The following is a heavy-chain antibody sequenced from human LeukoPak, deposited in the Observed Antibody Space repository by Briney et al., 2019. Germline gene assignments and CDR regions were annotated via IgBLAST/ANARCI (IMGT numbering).Heavy chain of an antibody. Sequence: SETLSLTCTVSGYSISSGYYWGWIRQPPGKGLEWIGSIYHSESTYYNPSLKSRVTISVDTSKNQFSLKLSSVTAADTAVYYCARVLKRYGSGSYGFDYWGQGTLVTVSS. V-gene: IGHV4-38-2*02. J-gene: IGHJ4*02. CDR1: GYSISSGYY. CDR2: IYHSEST. CDR3: ARVLKRYGSGSYGFDY. D-gene: IGHD3-10*01.